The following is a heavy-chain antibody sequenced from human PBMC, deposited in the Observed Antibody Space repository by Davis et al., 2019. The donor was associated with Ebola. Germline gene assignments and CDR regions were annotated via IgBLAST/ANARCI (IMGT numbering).Heavy chain of an antibody. J-gene: IGHJ5*02. D-gene: IGHD6-13*01. Sequence: ASVKVSCNASAYTFTSYAIHWVRQAPGQRLEWMGWINAGNGNTNYAQKLQGRVTMTTDTSTSTAYMELRSLRSDDTAVYYCARDEKASSWSYNWFDPWGQGTLVTVSS. V-gene: IGHV1-18*01. CDR2: INAGNGNT. CDR1: AYTFTSYA. CDR3: ARDEKASSWSYNWFDP.